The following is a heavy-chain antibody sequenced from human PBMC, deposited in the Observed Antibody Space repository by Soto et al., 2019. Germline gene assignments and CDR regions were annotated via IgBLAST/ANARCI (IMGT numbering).Heavy chain of an antibody. CDR2: INQEGSEQ. D-gene: IGHD2-8*01. Sequence: EVQLVESGGDLVQPGRSLRLFCTASGFTFSTYWMSWVRQAPGKGLEWVANINQEGSEQKYVDSVKGRFTISRDNAKNSLFLQMNSPRAEDTAVYYCARHPDGPASFDSWGQGTLVIVSS. J-gene: IGHJ4*02. V-gene: IGHV3-7*03. CDR1: GFTFSTYW. CDR3: ARHPDGPASFDS.